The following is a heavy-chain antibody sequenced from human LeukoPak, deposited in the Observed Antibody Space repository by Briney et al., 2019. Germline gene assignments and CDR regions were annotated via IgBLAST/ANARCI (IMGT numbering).Heavy chain of an antibody. CDR1: GFTFSSYA. CDR2: ISYDGSNK. J-gene: IGHJ4*02. D-gene: IGHD3-10*01. V-gene: IGHV3-30-3*01. CDR3: ASSLLPMAGSGSYYLGY. Sequence: GRSLRLSCAASGFTFSSYAMHWVRQAPGKGLEWVAVISYDGSNKYYADSVKGRFTISRDDAKNSLYLQMNSLRAEDTAVYYCASSLLPMAGSGSYYLGYWGQGTLVTVSS.